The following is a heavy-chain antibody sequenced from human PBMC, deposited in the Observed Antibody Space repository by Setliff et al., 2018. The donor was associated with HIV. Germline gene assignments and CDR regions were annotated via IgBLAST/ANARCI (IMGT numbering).Heavy chain of an antibody. J-gene: IGHJ6*02. Sequence: GGSLILSCAVSGFTFSGYGMSWVRQASGKGLEWVSGISAGGGGTNYADSVKGRFTISRDNSKSTVFLQMNSLRADDTAVYYCARDRQIAAAGRSNYYYGMDVWGQGTTVTVSS. V-gene: IGHV3-23*01. D-gene: IGHD6-13*01. CDR1: GFTFSGYG. CDR2: ISAGGGGT. CDR3: ARDRQIAAAGRSNYYYGMDV.